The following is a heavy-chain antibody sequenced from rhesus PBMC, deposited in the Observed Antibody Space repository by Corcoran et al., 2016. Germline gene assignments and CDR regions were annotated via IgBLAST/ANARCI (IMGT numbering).Heavy chain of an antibody. V-gene: IGHV4-173*01. CDR2: ISGSGGST. J-gene: IGHJ4*01. CDR3: ARGGNYFDY. Sequence: QLQLQESGPGLGKSSETLSLTCAVSGGSISSNYWSWIRQPPGKGLDWIGRISGSGGSTDYNPSLKSRVTISTDTSKNQFSLKLTFVTAADTAVYYCARGGNYFDYWGQGVLVTVSS. CDR1: GGSISSNY. D-gene: IGHD3-34*01.